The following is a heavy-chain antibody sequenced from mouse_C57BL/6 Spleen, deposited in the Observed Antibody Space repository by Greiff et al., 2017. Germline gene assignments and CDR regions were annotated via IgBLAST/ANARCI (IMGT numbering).Heavy chain of an antibody. CDR3: ARQYGNHVYYALDY. Sequence: EVMLVESEGGLVQPGSSLKLSCTASGFTFSDYYMAWVRQVPEKGLEWVANINYDGSSTYYLDSLKSRFIISRDNAKNILYLQMSSLKSEDTATYYCARQYGNHVYYALDYWGQGTSVTVSS. J-gene: IGHJ4*01. D-gene: IGHD2-1*01. V-gene: IGHV5-16*01. CDR2: INYDGSST. CDR1: GFTFSDYY.